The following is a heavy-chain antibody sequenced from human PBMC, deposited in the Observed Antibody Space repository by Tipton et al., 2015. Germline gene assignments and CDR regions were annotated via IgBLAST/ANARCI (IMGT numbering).Heavy chain of an antibody. Sequence: TLSLTCKVSGGSISSGDYYWTWIRQHPGKGLEWIGHISYSGNTFYNPSLTSRVTISVDTSKNQFFLNLRSVTAADTAIYYCARDGATYSYFDHWGQGTLVTVSS. J-gene: IGHJ4*02. CDR2: ISYSGNT. V-gene: IGHV4-31*03. CDR1: GGSISSGDYY. CDR3: ARDGATYSYFDH. D-gene: IGHD4/OR15-4a*01.